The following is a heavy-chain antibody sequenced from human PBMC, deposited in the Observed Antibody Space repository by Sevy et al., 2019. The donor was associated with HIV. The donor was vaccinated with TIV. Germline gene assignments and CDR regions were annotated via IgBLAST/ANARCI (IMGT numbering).Heavy chain of an antibody. D-gene: IGHD6-13*01. CDR3: AKGTYSSSWYPYYYYYGMDV. Sequence: GGSLRLSCAASGFTFSSYGMHWVRQAPGKGLEWVAVISYDGSNKYYADSVKGRFTISRDNSKNTLYLQMNSLRAEDTAVYYCAKGTYSSSWYPYYYYYGMDVWGQRTTVTVSS. CDR2: ISYDGSNK. V-gene: IGHV3-30*18. J-gene: IGHJ6*02. CDR1: GFTFSSYG.